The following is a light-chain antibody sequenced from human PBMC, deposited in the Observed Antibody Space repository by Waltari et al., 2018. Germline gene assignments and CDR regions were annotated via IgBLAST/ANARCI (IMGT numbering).Light chain of an antibody. CDR1: QSVSSD. J-gene: IGKJ1*01. CDR2: GAS. CDR3: QQYNNWPGT. V-gene: IGKV3-15*01. Sequence: ETVLIQSPATLSVSRGVRSILSCRASQSVSSDLAWYQQKPGQAPRLLIYGASTRATGIPARFSGSGSGTEFTLTISSLQSEDFAVYCCQQYNNWPGTFGQGTKVEIK.